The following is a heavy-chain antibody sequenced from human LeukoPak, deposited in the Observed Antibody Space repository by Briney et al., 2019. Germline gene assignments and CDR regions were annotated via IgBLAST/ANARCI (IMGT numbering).Heavy chain of an antibody. CDR3: ARGRDIEVVSAAVSWFDH. D-gene: IGHD2-2*01. CDR2: INGNGSSI. J-gene: IGHJ5*02. V-gene: IGHV3-74*01. CDR1: GFTFRSYW. Sequence: GGSLSLSCAASGFTFRSYWMHWVRQAPGKGLVRVSRINGNGSSITYADSVKGRFTISRDNAENTLYLQMNSLTAEDTAVYYCARGRDIEVVSAAVSWFDHWGQGTLVTVSS.